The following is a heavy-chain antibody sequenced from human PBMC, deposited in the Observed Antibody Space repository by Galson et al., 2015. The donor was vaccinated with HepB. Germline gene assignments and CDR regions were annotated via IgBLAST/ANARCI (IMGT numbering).Heavy chain of an antibody. J-gene: IGHJ4*02. V-gene: IGHV1-18*01. CDR1: GYTFPSYG. CDR3: AGSTDSSGWASPPKYFDY. D-gene: IGHD6-19*01. CDR2: ISVYNGNT. Sequence: SVKVSCKASGYTFPSYGITWVRQAPGQGLEWMGWISVYNGNTKYAKKFQGRVTMTTDTSTSTADMELGSLRSDDTAVYYCAGSTDSSGWASPPKYFDYWGQGTLVTVSS.